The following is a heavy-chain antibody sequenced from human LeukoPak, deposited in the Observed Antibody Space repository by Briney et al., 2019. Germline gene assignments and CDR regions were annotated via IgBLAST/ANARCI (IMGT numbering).Heavy chain of an antibody. CDR3: SRGLDSRKLGY. J-gene: IGHJ4*02. D-gene: IGHD3-22*01. CDR1: GASFNCDDQY. CDR2: IHPSGML. V-gene: IGHV4-31*03. Sequence: TSETLSLTCTVSGASFNCDDQYWNWIRQSPGKGLERIGSIHPSGMLYNNPSLESRVTMSRDTSKNQFSLNLNSVTAADPAVYFCSRGLDSRKLGYWGQGILVTVSS.